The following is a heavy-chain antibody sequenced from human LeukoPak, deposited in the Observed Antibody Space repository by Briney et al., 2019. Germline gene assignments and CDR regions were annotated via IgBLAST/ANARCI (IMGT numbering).Heavy chain of an antibody. CDR3: ARPRIAAAGYYFDY. V-gene: IGHV1-8*01. CDR1: GYTFTSYD. CDR2: MNPNSGNT. Sequence: GASVKVSCMASGYTFTSYDINWVRQATGQGLEWMGWMNPNSGNTGYAQKFQGRVTMTRNTSISTAYMELSSLRSEDTAVYYCARPRIAAAGYYFDYWGQGTLVTVSS. J-gene: IGHJ4*02. D-gene: IGHD6-13*01.